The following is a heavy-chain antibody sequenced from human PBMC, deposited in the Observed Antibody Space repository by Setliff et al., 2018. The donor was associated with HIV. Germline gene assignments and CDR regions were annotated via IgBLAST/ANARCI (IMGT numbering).Heavy chain of an antibody. CDR3: ARDLIWGFDY. V-gene: IGHV4-34*01. CDR2: IYYSGST. Sequence: SETLSLTCAVYGGSFSGYYWSWIRQPPGKGLEWIGSIYYSGSTYYNPSLKSRVTISVDTSKNQFSLKLSSVTAADTAVYYCARDLIWGFDYWGQGTPVTVSS. D-gene: IGHD3-16*01. CDR1: GGSFSGYY. J-gene: IGHJ4*02.